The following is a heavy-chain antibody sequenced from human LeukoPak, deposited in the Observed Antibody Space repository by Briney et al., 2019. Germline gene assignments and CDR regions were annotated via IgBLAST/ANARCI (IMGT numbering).Heavy chain of an antibody. CDR2: IRYDGSNK. Sequence: PGGSLRLSCAVSGFTFSSYGMHWVRQAPGKGLEWVAFIRYDGSNKYYADSVKGRFTISRDNSKNTLYLQMNSLRAEDTAVYYCAKDLYYYDSSGRSNWFDPWGQGTLVTVSS. J-gene: IGHJ5*02. D-gene: IGHD3-22*01. CDR3: AKDLYYYDSSGRSNWFDP. V-gene: IGHV3-30*02. CDR1: GFTFSSYG.